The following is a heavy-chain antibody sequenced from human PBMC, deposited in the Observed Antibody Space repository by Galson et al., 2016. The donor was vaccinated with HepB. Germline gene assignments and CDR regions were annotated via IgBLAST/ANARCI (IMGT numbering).Heavy chain of an antibody. CDR1: GGSISSGGYY. Sequence: TLSLTCSVSGGSISSGGYYWSWIRQHPGKGLEWIGHIYYSESAYYNPSHKSRVTISVDTSKNQFSLRLTSVTAADTAVYYCARAQATFQWLPSYGMDVWGQGTTVTVS. V-gene: IGHV4-31*03. D-gene: IGHD5-12*01. CDR2: IYYSESA. J-gene: IGHJ6*02. CDR3: ARAQATFQWLPSYGMDV.